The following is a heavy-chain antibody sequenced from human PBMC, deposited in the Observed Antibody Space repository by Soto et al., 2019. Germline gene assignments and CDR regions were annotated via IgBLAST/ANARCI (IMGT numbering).Heavy chain of an antibody. V-gene: IGHV3-23*01. CDR3: AKDLGGAMIVVVITGVYDY. CDR1: GFTFSSYA. J-gene: IGHJ4*02. Sequence: GGSLRLSCAASGFTFSSYAMSWVRQAPGKGLEWVSAISGSGGSTYYADSVKGRFTISRDNSKNTLYLQMNSLRAEDTAVYYSAKDLGGAMIVVVITGVYDYWGQGTLVTVSS. D-gene: IGHD3-22*01. CDR2: ISGSGGST.